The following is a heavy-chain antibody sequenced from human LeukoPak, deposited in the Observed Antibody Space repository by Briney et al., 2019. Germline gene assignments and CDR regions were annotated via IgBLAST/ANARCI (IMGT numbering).Heavy chain of an antibody. CDR1: GGSINSFY. J-gene: IGHJ2*01. Sequence: SETLSLTCTVSGGSINSFYWSWIRQPAGEGLGWIGRTSGSTNYNPSLKSRVTMSVDTSRNQFSLKLSSVTAADTAVYYCARDSRDSNPWYFDLWGRGTLVTVSS. CDR2: TSGST. V-gene: IGHV4-4*07. CDR3: ARDSRDSNPWYFDL. D-gene: IGHD2-21*02.